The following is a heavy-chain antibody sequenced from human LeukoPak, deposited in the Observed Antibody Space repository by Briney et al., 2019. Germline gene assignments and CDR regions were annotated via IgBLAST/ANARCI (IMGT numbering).Heavy chain of an antibody. CDR1: GYTFTRSG. V-gene: IGHV1-18*01. Sequence: ASVRISCKGLGYTFTRSGFIWVRQAPGQGLEWMGWISGYSAATYYAQSFQDRVFMTSDTASSTAYLEVRGLTSDDTAVYYCAKAGHLSYYYFDYWGQGTLVSVSS. CDR3: AKAGHLSYYYFDY. J-gene: IGHJ4*02. CDR2: ISGYSAAT. D-gene: IGHD1-26*01.